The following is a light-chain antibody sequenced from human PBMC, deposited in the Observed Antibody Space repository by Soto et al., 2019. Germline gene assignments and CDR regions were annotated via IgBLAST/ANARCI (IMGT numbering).Light chain of an antibody. J-gene: IGLJ3*02. V-gene: IGLV2-14*01. CDR2: EVS. Sequence: QSALTQPASVSGSPGQSITISCTGTSSDVGGYNYVSWYQQHPGKAPKLMIYEVSNRPSGVSNRFSGSKSGNTASLTVFGLQADDEADYYCSSYTSSSTWVFGGGTKVTVL. CDR3: SSYTSSSTWV. CDR1: SSDVGGYNY.